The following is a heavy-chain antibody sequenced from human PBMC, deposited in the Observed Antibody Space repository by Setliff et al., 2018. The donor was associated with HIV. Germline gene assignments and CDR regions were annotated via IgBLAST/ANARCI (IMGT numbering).Heavy chain of an antibody. CDR3: ARDKGPPPVVHLDY. V-gene: IGHV3-7*03. CDR1: GFIFGDYW. Sequence: GGSLRLSCASSGFIFGDYWMTWVRQAPGKGLEWVASIKQDGITKYYVDSVKGRFTISRDNAKNSLYLQMNSLRAEDTAMYYCARDKGPPPVVHLDYWGQGTLVTVSS. J-gene: IGHJ4*02. CDR2: IKQDGITK. D-gene: IGHD3-10*02.